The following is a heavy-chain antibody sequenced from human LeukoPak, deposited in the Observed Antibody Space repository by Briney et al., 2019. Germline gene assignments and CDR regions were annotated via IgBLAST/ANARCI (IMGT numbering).Heavy chain of an antibody. CDR3: TTATVIPYYYYGMDV. D-gene: IGHD4-17*01. V-gene: IGHV3-15*07. J-gene: IGHJ6*02. CDR2: IKSKTDGGTT. CDR1: GFTFSNAW. Sequence: GGSLRLSCAASGFTFSNAWMNCVRQAPGKGLEWVGRIKSKTDGGTTDYAAPVKGRFTISRDDSKNTLYLQMNSLKTEDTAVYYCTTATVIPYYYYGMDVWGQGTTVTVSS.